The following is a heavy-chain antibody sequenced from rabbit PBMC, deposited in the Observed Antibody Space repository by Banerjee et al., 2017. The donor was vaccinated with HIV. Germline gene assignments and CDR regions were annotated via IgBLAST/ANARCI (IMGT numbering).Heavy chain of an antibody. D-gene: IGHD6-1*01. CDR1: GFSFSSNYY. V-gene: IGHV1S40*01. CDR3: ARAGGYADYGYDI. J-gene: IGHJ2*01. Sequence: QSLEESGGDLVKPGASLTLTCTASGFSFSSNYYMCWVRQAPGKGLEWIACIYAGSSGSTYYASWAKGRFTISKTSSTTVTLQMTSLTAADTATYFCARAGGYADYGYDIWGPGTLVTVS. CDR2: IYAGSSGST.